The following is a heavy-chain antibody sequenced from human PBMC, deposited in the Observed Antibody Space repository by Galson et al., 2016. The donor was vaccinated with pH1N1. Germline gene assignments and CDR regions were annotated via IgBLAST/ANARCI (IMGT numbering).Heavy chain of an antibody. D-gene: IGHD3-10*01. Sequence: SLRLSCAASGFTFSSYWMHWVRQAPGKGLVWVSRINSDGSSTSYADSVKGRFTISRDNAKNTLYLQMNSLRAEDTAVYYCASARQPGGAGYYYGMDVWGQGTTVTVSS. CDR3: ASARQPGGAGYYYGMDV. J-gene: IGHJ6*02. V-gene: IGHV3-74*01. CDR1: GFTFSSYW. CDR2: INSDGSST.